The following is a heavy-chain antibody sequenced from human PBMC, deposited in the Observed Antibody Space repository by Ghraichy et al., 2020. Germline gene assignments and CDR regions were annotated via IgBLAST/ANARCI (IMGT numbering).Heavy chain of an antibody. D-gene: IGHD1-26*01. CDR3: AKEIPSGSYYSEY. J-gene: IGHJ4*02. CDR2: FSGGGGST. V-gene: IGHV3-23*01. Sequence: GGSLRLSCAASGFTFSTYAMSWVRQAPGKGLEWVSGFSGGGGSTYYADSVKGRFTISRDNSKNTLYLQMNSLRVEDTAVYYCAKEIPSGSYYSEYWGQGTLVTVSS. CDR1: GFTFSTYA.